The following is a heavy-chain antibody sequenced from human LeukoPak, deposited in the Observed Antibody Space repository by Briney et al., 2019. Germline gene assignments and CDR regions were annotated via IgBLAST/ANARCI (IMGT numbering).Heavy chain of an antibody. V-gene: IGHV3-30*18. D-gene: IGHD6-19*01. Sequence: GGSLRLSCAASGFTFSSYGMHWVRQAPVKGLEWVAVISYDGSNKYYADSVKGRFTISRDNSKNTLYLQMNSLRAEDTAVYYCAKDLGSSGWYSTPGYYYYGMDVWGQGTTVTVSS. J-gene: IGHJ6*02. CDR3: AKDLGSSGWYSTPGYYYYGMDV. CDR1: GFTFSSYG. CDR2: ISYDGSNK.